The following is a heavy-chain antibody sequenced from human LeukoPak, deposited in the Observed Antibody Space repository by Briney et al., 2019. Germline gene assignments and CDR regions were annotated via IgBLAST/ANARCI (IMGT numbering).Heavy chain of an antibody. J-gene: IGHJ3*02. CDR2: IYYSGST. D-gene: IGHD3-22*01. CDR3: ARVYDSSVDI. CDR1: GGSISSYY. V-gene: IGHV4-59*01. Sequence: SETLSLTCTVSGGSISSYYWSWIRQPPGKGLEWIGYIYYSGSTNYNPSLKSRVTISVDTSKNQFSLKLSSVAAADTAVYYCARVYDSSVDIWGQGTVVTVSS.